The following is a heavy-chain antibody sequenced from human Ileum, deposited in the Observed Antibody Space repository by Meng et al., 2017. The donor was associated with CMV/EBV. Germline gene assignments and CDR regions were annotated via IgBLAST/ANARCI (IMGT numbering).Heavy chain of an antibody. CDR3: ARVSRDSSINVDY. D-gene: IGHD5-24*01. V-gene: IGHV3-74*01. CDR2: INSDGSST. Sequence: AASGFTFSSNWMHWVRQAPGKGLVWVSRINSDGSSTSYADSVKGRFTISRDNAKNTLYLEMNSLRADDTALYYCARVSRDSSINVDYWGQGTLVTVSS. J-gene: IGHJ4*02. CDR1: GFTFSSNW.